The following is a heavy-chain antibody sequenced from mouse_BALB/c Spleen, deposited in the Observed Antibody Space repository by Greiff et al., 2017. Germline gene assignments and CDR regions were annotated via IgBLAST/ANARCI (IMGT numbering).Heavy chain of an antibody. CDR1: GYSITSDYA. V-gene: IGHV3-2*02. CDR3: ARSEVYYFDY. D-gene: IGHD1-3*01. Sequence: DVKLQESGPGLVKPSQSLSLTCTVTGYSITSDYAWNWIRQFPGNKLEWMGYISYSGSTSYNPSLKSRISITRDTSKNQFFLQLNSVTTEDTATYYCARSEVYYFDYWGQGTTLTVSS. CDR2: ISYSGST. J-gene: IGHJ2*01.